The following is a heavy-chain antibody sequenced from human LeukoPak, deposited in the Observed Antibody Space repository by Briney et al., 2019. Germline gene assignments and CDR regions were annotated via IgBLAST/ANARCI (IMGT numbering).Heavy chain of an antibody. D-gene: IGHD3-22*01. V-gene: IGHV1-69*13. CDR2: IIPIFGTA. J-gene: IGHJ5*02. CDR3: ARDWAPKRSYYYDSSGYYGNWFDP. CDR1: GGTFSSYA. Sequence: ASVKVSCKASGGTFSSYAISWVRQAPGQGLEWMGGIIPIFGTANYAQKFQGRVTITADESTGTAYMELSSLRSEDTAVYYCARDWAPKRSYYYDSSGYYGNWFDPWGQGTLVTVSS.